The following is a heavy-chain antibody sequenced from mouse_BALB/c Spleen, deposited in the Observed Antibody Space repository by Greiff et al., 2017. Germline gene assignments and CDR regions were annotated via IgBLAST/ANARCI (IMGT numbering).Heavy chain of an antibody. V-gene: IGHV3-8*02. Sequence: VHVKQSGPSLVKPSQTLSLTCSVTGDSITSGYWNWIRKFPGNKLEYMGYISYSGSTYYNPSLKSRISITRDTSKNQYYLQLNSVTTEDTATYYCARTTVEGLDFDYWGQGTTLTVSS. J-gene: IGHJ2*01. D-gene: IGHD1-1*01. CDR2: ISYSGST. CDR1: GDSITSGY. CDR3: ARTTVEGLDFDY.